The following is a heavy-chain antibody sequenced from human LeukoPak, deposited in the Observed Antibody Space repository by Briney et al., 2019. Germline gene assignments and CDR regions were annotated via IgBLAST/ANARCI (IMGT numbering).Heavy chain of an antibody. Sequence: GGSLRLSCTASGFTFSTYTMLWVRQAPGKGLEWVAVISYDGTNKYYADSMKGRFTISRDNSKNTLYLQMNSLRAEDMAVYYCARTLDEGARFDYWGQGTLVTVSS. CDR1: GFTFSTYT. CDR3: ARTLDEGARFDY. V-gene: IGHV3-30-3*01. J-gene: IGHJ4*02. CDR2: ISYDGTNK.